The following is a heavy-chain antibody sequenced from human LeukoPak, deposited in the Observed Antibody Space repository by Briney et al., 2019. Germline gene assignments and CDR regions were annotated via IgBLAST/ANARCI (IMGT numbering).Heavy chain of an antibody. CDR1: GFTFSSYA. CDR3: ARGIAPPTAYYYYGMDV. D-gene: IGHD6-13*01. V-gene: IGHV3-30-3*01. J-gene: IGHJ6*02. Sequence: GGSLRLSCAASGFTFSSYAMHWVRQAPGKGLEWVAVISYDGSNKYYADSVKGRFTISRDNSKNTLYLQMNSLRAEDTAVYYCARGIAPPTAYYYYGMDVWGQGTTVAVSS. CDR2: ISYDGSNK.